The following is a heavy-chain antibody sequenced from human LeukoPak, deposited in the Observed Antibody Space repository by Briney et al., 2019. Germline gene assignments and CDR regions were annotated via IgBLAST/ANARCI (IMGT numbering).Heavy chain of an antibody. Sequence: ASVKVSCKASGYTFTRYYMHWVRQAPGQGLEWMGIINPSGGSTSYAQKFQGRVTVTRDMSTSTVYMELSSLRSEDTAVYYCARGTYYDSSAYSGVRLFDYWGQGTLVTVSS. CDR3: ARGTYYDSSAYSGVRLFDY. J-gene: IGHJ4*02. D-gene: IGHD3-22*01. V-gene: IGHV1-46*01. CDR2: INPSGGST. CDR1: GYTFTRYY.